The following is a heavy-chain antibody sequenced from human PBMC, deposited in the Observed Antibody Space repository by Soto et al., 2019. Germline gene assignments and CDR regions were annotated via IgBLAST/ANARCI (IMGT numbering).Heavy chain of an antibody. Sequence: GGSLRLSCAASGFTFSSYEMNWVRQAPGKGLEWVSYISSSGSTIYYADSVKGRFTISRDNAKNSLYLQMNSLRAEDTAVYYCARGSNYAHGMDVWGQGTTVTVSS. CDR1: GFTFSSYE. D-gene: IGHD4-4*01. CDR3: ARGSNYAHGMDV. CDR2: ISSSGSTI. J-gene: IGHJ6*02. V-gene: IGHV3-48*03.